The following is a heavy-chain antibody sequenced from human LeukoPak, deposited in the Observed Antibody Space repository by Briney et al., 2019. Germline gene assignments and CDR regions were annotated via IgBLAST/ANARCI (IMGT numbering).Heavy chain of an antibody. D-gene: IGHD6-6*01. Sequence: PGRSLRLSCEASGFTFSTFAMHWVRQAPGKGPEWMAVIFDENNKFHADSVKGRFTISRDNSKNTLYLQMNSLRTEDTAVYYCARDPIAAAPDYFDYWGQGTLVTVSS. CDR3: ARDPIAAAPDYFDY. CDR1: GFTFSTFA. V-gene: IGHV3-30*04. J-gene: IGHJ4*02. CDR2: IFDENNK.